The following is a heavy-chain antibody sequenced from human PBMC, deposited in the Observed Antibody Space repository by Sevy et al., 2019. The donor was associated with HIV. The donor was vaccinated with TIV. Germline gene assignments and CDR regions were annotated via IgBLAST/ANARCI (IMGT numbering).Heavy chain of an antibody. J-gene: IGHJ3*02. CDR1: GFTFSNAW. D-gene: IGHD6-13*01. V-gene: IGHV3-15*01. Sequence: GGSLRLSCAASGFTFSNAWMSWVRQAPGKGLEWVGRIKSKTDGGTTDYAAPVKGRFTISRDDSKITLYLQMNSLKTEDTAVYYCTTDPPSGYSDAFDIWGQGTMVTVSS. CDR2: IKSKTDGGTT. CDR3: TTDPPSGYSDAFDI.